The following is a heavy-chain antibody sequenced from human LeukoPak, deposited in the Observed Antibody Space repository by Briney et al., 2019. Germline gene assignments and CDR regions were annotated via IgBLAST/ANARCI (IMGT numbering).Heavy chain of an antibody. CDR3: AKDLFLGFGHYYMDV. Sequence: AGGSLRLSCAASGFTFSDYYMSWIRQAPGKGLEWVSYISSSGSTIYYADSVKGRFTISRDNAKNSLYLQMNSLRAEDTALYYCAKDLFLGFGHYYMDVWGKGTTVTISS. J-gene: IGHJ6*03. CDR2: ISSSGSTI. CDR1: GFTFSDYY. D-gene: IGHD3-10*01. V-gene: IGHV3-11*01.